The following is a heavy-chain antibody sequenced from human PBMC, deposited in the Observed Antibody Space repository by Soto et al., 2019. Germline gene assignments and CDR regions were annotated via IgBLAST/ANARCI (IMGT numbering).Heavy chain of an antibody. Sequence: ASVKVSCKASGYTFTGYYMHWVRQAPGQGLEWMGWINPNSGGTNYAQKFQGWVTMTRDTSISTAYMELSRLRSDDTAVYYCARGHCSGDSCYSGLWFDPWGQGTLVTVSS. J-gene: IGHJ5*02. CDR1: GYTFTGYY. CDR2: INPNSGGT. V-gene: IGHV1-2*04. CDR3: ARGHCSGDSCYSGLWFDP. D-gene: IGHD2-15*01.